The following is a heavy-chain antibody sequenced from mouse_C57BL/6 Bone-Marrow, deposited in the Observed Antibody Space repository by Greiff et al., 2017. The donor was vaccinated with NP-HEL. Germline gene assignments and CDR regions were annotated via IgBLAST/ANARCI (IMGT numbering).Heavy chain of an antibody. CDR1: GFTFSDYY. CDR2: IRNGGGST. Sequence: DVMLVESGGGLVQPGGSLKLSCAASGFTFSDYYMYWVRQTPEKRLEWVAYIRNGGGSTYYPDTVKGRFTISRDNAKNTLYLQMSRLKSEDTAMYYCARPYGNYLFAYWGQGTLVTVSA. CDR3: ARPYGNYLFAY. D-gene: IGHD2-10*02. V-gene: IGHV5-12*01. J-gene: IGHJ3*01.